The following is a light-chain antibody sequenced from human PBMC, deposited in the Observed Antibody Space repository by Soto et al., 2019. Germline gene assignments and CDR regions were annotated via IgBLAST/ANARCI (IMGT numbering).Light chain of an antibody. Sequence: QSVLSQPASVSGSPGQSITISCTGTSRDVGGYNYVSWYQHQPGKAPKLMIYDVSDRPSGVSNRFSGSKSGNTASLTISGLQAEDEADYYCSSFTTSGIPYVFGTGTKVTVL. CDR1: SRDVGGYNY. CDR3: SSFTTSGIPYV. V-gene: IGLV2-14*03. J-gene: IGLJ1*01. CDR2: DVS.